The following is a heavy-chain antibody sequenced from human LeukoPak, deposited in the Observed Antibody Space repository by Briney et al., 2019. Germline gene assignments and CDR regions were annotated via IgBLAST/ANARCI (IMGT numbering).Heavy chain of an antibody. CDR2: IYYSGST. CDR1: GYSISSGYY. CDR3: AREVTAIRGYYYYGMDV. J-gene: IGHJ6*02. D-gene: IGHD2-21*02. Sequence: SETLSLTCTVSGYSISSGYYWGWIRQPPGKGLDWIGSIYYSGSTYYNPSLKSRVTISVDTSKNQFSLKLSSVTAADTAVYYCAREVTAIRGYYYYGMDVSGQGTTVTVSS. V-gene: IGHV4-38-2*02.